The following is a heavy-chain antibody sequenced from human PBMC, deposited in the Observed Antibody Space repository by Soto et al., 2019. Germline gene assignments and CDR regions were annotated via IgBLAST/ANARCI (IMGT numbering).Heavy chain of an antibody. CDR2: IYYSGST. D-gene: IGHD3-9*01. CDR1: GGSISSYY. V-gene: IGHV4-59*01. CDR3: ARARGRGGYDILTGYFTPTSDYGMDV. J-gene: IGHJ6*02. Sequence: QVQLQESGPGLVKPSETLSLTCTVSGGSISSYYWSWIRQPPGKGLEWIGYIYYSGSTNYNPSLKSRDTISVDTSKNQFSLKLSSVTAADTAVYYCARARGRGGYDILTGYFTPTSDYGMDVWGQGTTVTVSS.